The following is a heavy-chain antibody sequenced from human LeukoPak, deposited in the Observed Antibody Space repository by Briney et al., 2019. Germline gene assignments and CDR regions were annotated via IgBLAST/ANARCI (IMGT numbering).Heavy chain of an antibody. Sequence: PGRSLRLSCAASGFTFDDYAMHWVRQAPGKDLEWVSGISWNSGGIGYADSVKGRFTISRDNAKNSLYLQMNSLRAEDMALYSCVRAPLIVGGYYFDYWGQGTLVTVSS. D-gene: IGHD3-22*01. CDR1: GFTFDDYA. CDR2: ISWNSGGI. CDR3: VRAPLIVGGYYFDY. V-gene: IGHV3-9*03. J-gene: IGHJ4*02.